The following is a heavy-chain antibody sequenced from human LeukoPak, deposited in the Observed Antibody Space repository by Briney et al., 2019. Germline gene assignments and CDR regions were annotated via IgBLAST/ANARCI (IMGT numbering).Heavy chain of an antibody. CDR1: GGSISSYY. D-gene: IGHD3-10*01. V-gene: IGHV4-59*08. CDR2: IYYSGST. J-gene: IGHJ5*02. Sequence: PSETLSLTCTVSGGSISSYYWSWIRQPPGKGLEWIGYIYYSGSTYYNPSLKSRVTISVDTSKNQFSLKLSSVTAADTAVYYCARGMVRGVFDPWGQGTLVTVSS. CDR3: ARGMVRGVFDP.